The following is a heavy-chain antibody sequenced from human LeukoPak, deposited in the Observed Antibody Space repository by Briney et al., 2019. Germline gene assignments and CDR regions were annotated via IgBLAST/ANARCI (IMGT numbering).Heavy chain of an antibody. CDR3: ARGGWSLDY. CDR2: IKQDGSAK. CDR1: GFTLSDHW. D-gene: IGHD6-19*01. J-gene: IGHJ4*02. Sequence: GGSLRLSCEASGFTLSDHWMTWVRQAPGKGLEWVAYIKQDGSAKYCVDSVKGRFTISRDNSKNSLYLQMNSLGAEDTAVYYCARGGWSLDYWGQGTLVTVSS. V-gene: IGHV3-7*04.